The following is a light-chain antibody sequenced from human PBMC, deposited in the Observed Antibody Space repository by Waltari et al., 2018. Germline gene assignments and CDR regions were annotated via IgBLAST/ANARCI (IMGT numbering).Light chain of an antibody. J-gene: IGLJ1*01. Sequence: SYELTQPPSVSVSPGQTASITCSGGKLGEKEACWYQQKPGQSPVLVIYQDSKRPSGIPARFSGSNSGNTATLTISGTQAMDEADYYCQAWDSSTVVFGTGTKVTVL. CDR1: KLGEKE. CDR2: QDS. CDR3: QAWDSSTVV. V-gene: IGLV3-1*01.